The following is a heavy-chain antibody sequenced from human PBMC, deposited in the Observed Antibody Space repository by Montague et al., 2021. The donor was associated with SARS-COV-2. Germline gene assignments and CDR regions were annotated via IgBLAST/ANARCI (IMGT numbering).Heavy chain of an antibody. J-gene: IGHJ6*02. Sequence: SLRLSCAASGFTFSSYGMHWVRQAPGKGLEWVAVTWYDGSNKYYSDSMKGRFTISRDNSKNTLYLQMNSLRAEDTAVYYCAGDLAYSYGFYYYGMDVWGQGTTVTISS. D-gene: IGHD5-18*01. CDR1: GFTFSSYG. CDR3: AGDLAYSYGFYYYGMDV. CDR2: TWYDGSNK. V-gene: IGHV3-33*01.